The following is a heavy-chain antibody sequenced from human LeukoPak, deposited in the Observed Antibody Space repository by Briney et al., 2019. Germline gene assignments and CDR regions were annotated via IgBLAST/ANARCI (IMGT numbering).Heavy chain of an antibody. V-gene: IGHV1-2*02. CDR2: INPKSGGT. Sequence: ASVKVSCKVYGHTFTGNYMHWVRQAPGQGLEWMGWINPKSGGTNYAQRFQGRVTMTRDTSISTAYMELSRLRSDDSAVYYCPRSIVGATPIDYWGQGTLITVSS. J-gene: IGHJ4*02. CDR3: PRSIVGATPIDY. D-gene: IGHD1-26*01. CDR1: GHTFTGNY.